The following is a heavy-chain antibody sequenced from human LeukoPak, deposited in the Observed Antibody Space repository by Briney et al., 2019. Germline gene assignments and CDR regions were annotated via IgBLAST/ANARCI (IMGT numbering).Heavy chain of an antibody. J-gene: IGHJ4*02. CDR3: AKDVSGDYGDYPFDY. CDR1: GLTFDDYA. V-gene: IGHV3-9*01. Sequence: GGSLRLSCAASGLTFDDYAMHWVRQAPGKGLEWVSGISWNSGSIGYADSVKGRFTISRDNTKNSLYLQMNSLRAEDTALYYCAKDVSGDYGDYPFDYWGQGTLVTVSS. CDR2: ISWNSGSI. D-gene: IGHD4-17*01.